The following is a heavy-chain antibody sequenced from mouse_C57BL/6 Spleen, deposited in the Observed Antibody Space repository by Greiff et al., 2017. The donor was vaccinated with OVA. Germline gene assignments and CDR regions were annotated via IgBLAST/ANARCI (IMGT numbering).Heavy chain of an antibody. CDR3: ARVTTVVVGYYFDY. CDR1: GYSITSGYY. V-gene: IGHV3-6*01. J-gene: IGHJ2*01. D-gene: IGHD1-1*01. Sequence: ESGPGHVKPSQSLSLTCSVTGYSITSGYYWNWIRQFPGNKLEWMGYISYDGSNNYNPSLKNRISITRDTSKNQCFLKLNSVTTEDTATYYCARVTTVVVGYYFDYWGQGTTLTVSS. CDR2: ISYDGSN.